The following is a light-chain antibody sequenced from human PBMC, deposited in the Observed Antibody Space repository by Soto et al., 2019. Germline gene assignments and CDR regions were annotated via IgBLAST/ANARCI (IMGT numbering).Light chain of an antibody. CDR3: QQANSFPWT. CDR2: AAS. J-gene: IGKJ1*01. V-gene: IGKV1-12*02. CDR1: QGISSW. Sequence: DIQMTQSPSSVSASVGDRVTITCXASQGISSWVAWYQQKPGKAPKLLIYAASSLQSGVPSRFSGSGSGTDFTLTISSLQPEDFATYYCQQANSFPWTFGQGTKVDIK.